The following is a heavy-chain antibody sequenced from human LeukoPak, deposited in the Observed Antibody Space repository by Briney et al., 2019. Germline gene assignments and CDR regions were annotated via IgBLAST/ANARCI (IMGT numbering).Heavy chain of an antibody. D-gene: IGHD4-17*01. CDR3: AKVRDYVSVFDY. Sequence: GGSLRLSCAASGFTLDDYAMHWVRQAPGKGLEWVAFIRYDGSNKYYADSVKGRFTISRDNSKNTLYLQMNSLRAEDTAVYYCAKVRDYVSVFDYWGQGTLVTVSS. CDR1: GFTLDDYA. CDR2: IRYDGSNK. V-gene: IGHV3-30*02. J-gene: IGHJ4*02.